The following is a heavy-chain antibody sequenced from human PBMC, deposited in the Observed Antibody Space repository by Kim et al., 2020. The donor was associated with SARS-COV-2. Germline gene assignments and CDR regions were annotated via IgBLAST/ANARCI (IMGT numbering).Heavy chain of an antibody. J-gene: IGHJ4*02. Sequence: SETLSLTCTVSGGSISSGGYYWSWIRQHPGKGLEWIGYIYYSGSTYYNPSLKSRVTISVDTSKNQFSLKLSSVTAADTAVYYCARIAVVVVLPTEDPPQEDWGQGTLVTVSS. CDR1: GGSISSGGYY. CDR2: IYYSGST. V-gene: IGHV4-31*03. D-gene: IGHD3-22*01. CDR3: ARIAVVVVLPTEDPPQED.